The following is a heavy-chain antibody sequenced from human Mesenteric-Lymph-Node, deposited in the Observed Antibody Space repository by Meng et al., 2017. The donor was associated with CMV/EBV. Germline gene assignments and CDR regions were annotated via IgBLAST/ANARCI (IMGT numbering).Heavy chain of an antibody. J-gene: IGHJ4*02. Sequence: CTVSGGSINSGDYYWSWIRQHPGKGLEWIGYIYYSGSTFYNPSLKSRVTISLDTSKNQFSLKLTSVTAADTAVYYCARDGGGTTYFDYWGQGTLVTV. CDR1: GGSINSGDYY. CDR2: IYYSGST. D-gene: IGHD1-7*01. V-gene: IGHV4-31*03. CDR3: ARDGGGTTYFDY.